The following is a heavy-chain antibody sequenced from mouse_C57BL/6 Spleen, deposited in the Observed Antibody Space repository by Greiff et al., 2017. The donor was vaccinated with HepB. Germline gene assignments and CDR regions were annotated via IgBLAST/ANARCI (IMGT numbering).Heavy chain of an antibody. CDR2: IYPGSGNT. Sequence: VQLQESGAELVRPGASVKLSCKASGYTFTDYYINWVKQRPGQGLEWIARIYPGSGNTYYNEKFKGKATLTAEKSSSTAYMQLSSLTSEDSAVYFCARGGTAQAYFDYWGQGTTLTVSS. V-gene: IGHV1-76*01. CDR3: ARGGTAQAYFDY. CDR1: GYTFTDYY. D-gene: IGHD3-2*02. J-gene: IGHJ2*01.